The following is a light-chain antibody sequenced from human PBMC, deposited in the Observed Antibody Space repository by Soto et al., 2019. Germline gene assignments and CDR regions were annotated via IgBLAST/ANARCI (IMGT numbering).Light chain of an antibody. J-gene: IGKJ2*01. CDR1: QSISNY. Sequence: DIQMTQSPSSLPASVGDRVTITCRASQSISNYLNWYQQKPGKAPKLLIYAASTLQLGVPSRFSGGGSGTDFTLTISSLQPEDFATYYCQQSYTTLSYTFGLGTKLEIK. CDR2: AAS. CDR3: QQSYTTLSYT. V-gene: IGKV1-39*01.